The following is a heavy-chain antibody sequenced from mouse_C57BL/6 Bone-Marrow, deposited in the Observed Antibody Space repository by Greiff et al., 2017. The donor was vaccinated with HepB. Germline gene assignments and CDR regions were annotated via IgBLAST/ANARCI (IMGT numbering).Heavy chain of an antibody. D-gene: IGHD1-1*01. Sequence: VQLQQPGAELVKPGASVKLSCKASGYTFTSYWMQWVKQRPGQGLEWIGEIDPSDSYTNYNQKFKGKATLTVDTSSSTAYMQLSSLTSEDSAVYYCAREGGNYGSGYVYYYAMDYWGQGTSVTVSS. CDR3: AREGGNYGSGYVYYYAMDY. J-gene: IGHJ4*01. CDR2: IDPSDSYT. V-gene: IGHV1-50*01. CDR1: GYTFTSYW.